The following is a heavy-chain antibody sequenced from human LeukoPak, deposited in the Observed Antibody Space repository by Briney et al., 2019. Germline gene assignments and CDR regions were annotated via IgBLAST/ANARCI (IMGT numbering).Heavy chain of an antibody. Sequence: KPGGSLRLSCAASGFTFSDYYMSWIRQAPGKGLEWVSYISSSGSTIYYADSVKGRFTISRDNAKNSLYPQMNSLRAEDTAVYYCARDRFPASPNNYYYYGMDVWGQGTTVTVSS. D-gene: IGHD2-15*01. CDR3: ARDRFPASPNNYYYYGMDV. J-gene: IGHJ6*02. CDR1: GFTFSDYY. V-gene: IGHV3-11*01. CDR2: ISSSGSTI.